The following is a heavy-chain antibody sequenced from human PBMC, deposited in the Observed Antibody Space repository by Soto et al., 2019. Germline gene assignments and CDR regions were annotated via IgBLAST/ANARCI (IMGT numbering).Heavy chain of an antibody. D-gene: IGHD6-6*01. Sequence: AGSLRLSCAASGFTFSSYAMSWVRQAPGKGLEWVSAISGSGGSTYYADSVKGRFTISRDNSKNTLYLQMNSLRAEDTAVYYCAKVIAARLDFYFDYWGQGTLVTVSS. CDR2: ISGSGGST. CDR1: GFTFSSYA. V-gene: IGHV3-23*01. CDR3: AKVIAARLDFYFDY. J-gene: IGHJ4*02.